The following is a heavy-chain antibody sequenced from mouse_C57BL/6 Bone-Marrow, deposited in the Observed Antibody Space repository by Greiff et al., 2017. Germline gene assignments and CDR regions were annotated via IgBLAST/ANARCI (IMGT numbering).Heavy chain of an antibody. Sequence: QVQLQQSGPELVKPGASVKISCKASGYAFSSSWMHWVKQRPGKGLEWIGRIYPGDGDTNYNGKFKGKATLAADKSSSTAYMQLSSLTSEDSAVYFCRGGYFDVWGKGTTVTVSS. V-gene: IGHV1-82*01. CDR1: GYAFSSSW. CDR2: IYPGDGDT. CDR3: RGGYFDV. J-gene: IGHJ1*03.